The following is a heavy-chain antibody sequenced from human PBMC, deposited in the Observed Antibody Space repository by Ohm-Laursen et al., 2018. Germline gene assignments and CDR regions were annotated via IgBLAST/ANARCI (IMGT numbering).Heavy chain of an antibody. D-gene: IGHD4-17*01. CDR1: GGSISSYY. J-gene: IGHJ5*02. CDR3: ASMGSDYAGWFDP. V-gene: IGHV4-59*01. CDR2: IYYSGST. Sequence: GTLSLTCTVSGGSISSYYWSWIRQPPGKGLEWIGYIYYSGSTNYNPSLKSRVTISVDTSKNQFSLKLSSVTAADTAVYYCASMGSDYAGWFDPWGQGTLVTVSS.